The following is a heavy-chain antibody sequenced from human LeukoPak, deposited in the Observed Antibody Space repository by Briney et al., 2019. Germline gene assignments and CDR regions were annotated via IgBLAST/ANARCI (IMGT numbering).Heavy chain of an antibody. CDR1: GFTVSSNY. D-gene: IGHD6-19*01. J-gene: IGHJ3*02. V-gene: IGHV3-53*04. CDR2: IYSGGST. Sequence: PGGSLRLSCAASGFTVSSNYMSWVRQAPGKGLEWVSVIYSGGSTYYADSVKGRFTISRHNSKNTLYLQMNSLRAEDTAVYYYCLKPGIAVAGTLRTFDIWGQGTMVTVSS. CDR3: CLKPGIAVAGTLRTFDI.